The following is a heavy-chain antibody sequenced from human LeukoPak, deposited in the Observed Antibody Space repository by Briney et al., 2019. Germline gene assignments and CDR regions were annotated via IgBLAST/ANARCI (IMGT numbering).Heavy chain of an antibody. CDR1: GSTFSSYW. CDR3: ARRKLSGSGSYYLCDF. CDR2: IKQDGSEK. Sequence: GGSLRLSCAASGSTFSSYWMSWVRQAPGKGLEWVANIKQDGSEKYYVDSVKGRFTISRDNAKNSLYLQMNSLRAEDTAVYYCARRKLSGSGSYYLCDFWGQGTLVTVSS. J-gene: IGHJ4*02. D-gene: IGHD3-10*01. V-gene: IGHV3-7*01.